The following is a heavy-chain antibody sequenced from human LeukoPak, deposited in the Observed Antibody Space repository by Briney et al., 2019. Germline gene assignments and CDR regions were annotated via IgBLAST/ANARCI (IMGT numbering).Heavy chain of an antibody. CDR2: MNPSGRT. CDR1: GGSFSGYY. V-gene: IGHV4-34*01. J-gene: IGHJ6*03. CDR3: ARGRQDVTMIVVVMTAVSYYLDV. Sequence: SQTQSLTCAVDGGSFSGYYWTWIRQTPEKWLEWIGEMNPSGRTNYNPSLKSRVTISVDTSKNQFSLELSSVTAADTAVYYCARGRQDVTMIVVVMTAVSYYLDVWGKGTTVTVS. D-gene: IGHD3-22*01.